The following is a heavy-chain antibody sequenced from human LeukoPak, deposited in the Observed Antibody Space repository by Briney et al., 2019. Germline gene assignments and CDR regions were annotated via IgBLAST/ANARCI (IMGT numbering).Heavy chain of an antibody. Sequence: ASVKVSCKASGYTFTSYYMHWVRQAPEQGLEWMGIINPSGGSTSYAQKFQGRVTMTEDTSTDTAYMELSSLRSEDTAVYYCATSTEGIAAVYWGQGTLVTVSS. CDR3: ATSTEGIAAVY. V-gene: IGHV1-46*01. CDR2: INPSGGST. J-gene: IGHJ4*02. D-gene: IGHD6-25*01. CDR1: GYTFTSYY.